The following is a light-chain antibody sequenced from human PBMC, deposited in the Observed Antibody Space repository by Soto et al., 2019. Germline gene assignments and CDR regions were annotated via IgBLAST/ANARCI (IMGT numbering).Light chain of an antibody. CDR3: QQSYSYIRA. V-gene: IGKV1-39*01. J-gene: IGKJ1*01. Sequence: DIQVTQSPSSLSASVGDRVTITCRASQNIRNFLHWYQQKPGKAPKLLIYAASNLKSGLPSRFTASGSVTDFTLLINNLQPEDLATYYCQQSYSYIRAFGQGTTV. CDR1: QNIRNF. CDR2: AAS.